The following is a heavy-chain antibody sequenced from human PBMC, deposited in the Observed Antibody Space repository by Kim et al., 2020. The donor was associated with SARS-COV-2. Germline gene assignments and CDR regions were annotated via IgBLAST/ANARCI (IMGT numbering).Heavy chain of an antibody. CDR2: IRTRLQGETT. CDR1: GFTFADYA. Sequence: GGSLRLSCTASGFTFADYAMNWFRQAPGKGLEWVGFIRTRLQGETTEYAASVRGRFTISRDDSKSIAYLLMNSLKTDDTAVYYCSSVATVTAFDIWGQGTMVTVSS. J-gene: IGHJ3*02. V-gene: IGHV3-49*03. CDR3: SSVATVTAFDI. D-gene: IGHD4-4*01.